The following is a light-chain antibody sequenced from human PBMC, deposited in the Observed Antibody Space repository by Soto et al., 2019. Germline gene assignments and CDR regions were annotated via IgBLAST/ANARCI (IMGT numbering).Light chain of an antibody. CDR1: PSVSRH. CDR3: QQYNNWPRAT. CDR2: RTS. J-gene: IGKJ4*01. Sequence: EIVVTQSPATLSLSTGERATLSFRASPSVSRHLAWYQQKPGQAPRLLMFRTSSRATGFPARFSGSGSGTEFNLTISSLQSEDFGVYYCQQYNNWPRATFGGGTKVDI. V-gene: IGKV3-15*01.